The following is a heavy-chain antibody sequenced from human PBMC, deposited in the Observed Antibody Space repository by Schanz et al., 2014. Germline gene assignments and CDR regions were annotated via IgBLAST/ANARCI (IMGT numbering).Heavy chain of an antibody. CDR3: AKIWKAHHLTGRPGWSDGMDV. CDR2: IASGGSHT. V-gene: IGHV3-23*01. Sequence: EVQLFSSCGALEQPGGSLRLSCAASGITFSDYAMSWVRQAPGKGLEWVSTIASGGSHTFYADSVTGRFTISGDNSKNTLFLQMNSLRVEDTAIYYCAKIWKAHHLTGRPGWSDGMDVWGQGTTV. CDR1: GITFSDYA. D-gene: IGHD3-3*01. J-gene: IGHJ6*02.